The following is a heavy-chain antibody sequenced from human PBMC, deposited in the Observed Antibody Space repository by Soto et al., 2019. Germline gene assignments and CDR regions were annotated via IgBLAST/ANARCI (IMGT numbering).Heavy chain of an antibody. V-gene: IGHV3-7*01. Sequence: GGSLRLSCAASGFTFSDYWMSWVRLTPGKGLEWVAHMNPDGSQESYVDSVKSRFTMSRDNAQNSLFLHMSSLRPEDTAIYYCARFYNWGPGTLVTVSS. CDR1: GFTFSDYW. CDR3: ARFYN. J-gene: IGHJ4*02. CDR2: MNPDGSQE.